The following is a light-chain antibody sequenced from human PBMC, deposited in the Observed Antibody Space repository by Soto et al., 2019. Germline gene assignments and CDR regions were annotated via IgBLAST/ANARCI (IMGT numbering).Light chain of an antibody. CDR1: QSISRY. J-gene: IGKJ2*01. Sequence: DIQMTQSPSSLSASVGDRVTITCQASQSISRYLNWYQHRPGKAPNLLIYAASTLQSGVPSRFSGSGSGTDFTLTITSLQPEDSATYYCQQGYTTPRYTFGQGTKLEIK. CDR3: QQGYTTPRYT. CDR2: AAS. V-gene: IGKV1-39*01.